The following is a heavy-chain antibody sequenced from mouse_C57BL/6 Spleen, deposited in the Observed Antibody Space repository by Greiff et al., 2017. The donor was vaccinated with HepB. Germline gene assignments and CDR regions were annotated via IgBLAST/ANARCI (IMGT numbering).Heavy chain of an antibody. V-gene: IGHV1-78*01. CDR2: IYPRDGST. J-gene: IGHJ4*01. CDR3: AREDYGTPLAMDY. CDR1: GYTFTDHT. Sequence: QQSDAELVKPGASVKISCKVSGYTFTDHTIHWMKQRPEQGLEWIGYIYPRDGSTKYNEKFKGKATLTEDKSSSTAYMQLNSLTSEDSAVYFCAREDYGTPLAMDYWGQGTSVTVSS. D-gene: IGHD2-1*01.